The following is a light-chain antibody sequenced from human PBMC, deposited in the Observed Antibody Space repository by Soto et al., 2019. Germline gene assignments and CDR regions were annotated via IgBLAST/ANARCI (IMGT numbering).Light chain of an antibody. CDR1: QSISSW. CDR2: KAS. V-gene: IGKV1-5*03. J-gene: IGKJ1*01. Sequence: DIQMTQSPSTLSASVGDRVTITCRASQSISSWLAWYQQKPGKAPKLLIYKASSLESGVPSSFSGSGSGTAFTLAISSLQPDDFATYYCQQYNSYPTFGQGTKVEIK. CDR3: QQYNSYPT.